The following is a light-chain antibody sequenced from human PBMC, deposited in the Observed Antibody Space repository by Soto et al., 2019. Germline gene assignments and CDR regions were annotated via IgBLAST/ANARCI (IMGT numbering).Light chain of an antibody. Sequence: QSVLTQPPSASGTPGQRVTISCSGSSSNIGSSTVNWYQQLPGTAPKLLINNNDQWASGVPDRFSGAKSGTSASLAISGLQSEEEADYYWASAGVSRQSVNVFGAGTKRTVL. CDR2: NND. CDR1: SSNIGSST. CDR3: ASAGVSRQSVNV. V-gene: IGLV1-44*01. J-gene: IGLJ1*01.